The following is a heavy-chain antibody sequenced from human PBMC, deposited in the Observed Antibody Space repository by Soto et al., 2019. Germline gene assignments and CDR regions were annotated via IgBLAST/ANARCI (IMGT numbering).Heavy chain of an antibody. D-gene: IGHD2-15*01. CDR1: GFTFSSYS. CDR2: ISSSSSTI. Sequence: EVQLVESGGGLVQPGGSLRLSCAASGFTFSSYSMNWVRQAPGKGLEWVSYISSSSSTIYYADSVKGRFTISRDNAKNSLYLQMNSLRAEDTAVYYCAALTPPTGYCSGGSCPPFDYWGQGTLVTVSS. J-gene: IGHJ4*02. CDR3: AALTPPTGYCSGGSCPPFDY. V-gene: IGHV3-48*01.